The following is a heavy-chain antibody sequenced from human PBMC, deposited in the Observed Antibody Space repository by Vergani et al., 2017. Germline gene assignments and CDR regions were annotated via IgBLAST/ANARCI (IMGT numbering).Heavy chain of an antibody. CDR2: ISSSSSYI. D-gene: IGHD3-3*01. CDR1: GFTFSTYS. J-gene: IGHJ3*02. Sequence: EVLLLESGGGLAQPGGSLRLSCAASGFTFSTYSMNWVRQAPGKGLEWVSSISSSSSYIYYADSVKGRFTISRDNAKNSLYLQMNSLRAEDTAVYYCARDTPIPTIFGVAPEAFDIWGQGTMVTVSS. CDR3: ARDTPIPTIFGVAPEAFDI. V-gene: IGHV3-21*02.